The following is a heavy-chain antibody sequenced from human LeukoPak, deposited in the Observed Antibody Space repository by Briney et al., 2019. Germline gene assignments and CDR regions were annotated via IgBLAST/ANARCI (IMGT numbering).Heavy chain of an antibody. J-gene: IGHJ5*02. CDR2: INPNSGGT. Sequence: GASVKVSCKASGYTFTGYYMHWVRQAPGQGLEWMGWINPNSGGTNYAQKFQGRVTMTRDTSINTAYMELSRLRSDDTAVYYCARARRIAAAVHGWFDPWGQGTLVTVSS. V-gene: IGHV1-2*02. CDR1: GYTFTGYY. CDR3: ARARRIAAAVHGWFDP. D-gene: IGHD6-13*01.